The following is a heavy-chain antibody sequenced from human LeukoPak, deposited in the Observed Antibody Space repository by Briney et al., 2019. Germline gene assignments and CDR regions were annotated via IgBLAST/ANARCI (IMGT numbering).Heavy chain of an antibody. J-gene: IGHJ3*02. Sequence: GGSLRLSCAASGFTFSSYSINWVRQAPGKGLEWVSSISSSSSYIYYADSVKGRFTISRDNAKNSLYLQMNSLRAEDTAVYYCAREGYCSSTSCYPEPDAFDIWGQGTMVTVSS. V-gene: IGHV3-21*01. D-gene: IGHD2-2*01. CDR3: AREGYCSSTSCYPEPDAFDI. CDR2: ISSSSSYI. CDR1: GFTFSSYS.